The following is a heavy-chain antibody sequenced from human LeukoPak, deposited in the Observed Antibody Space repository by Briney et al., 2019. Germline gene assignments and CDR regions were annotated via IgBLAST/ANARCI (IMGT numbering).Heavy chain of an antibody. D-gene: IGHD3-3*01. CDR1: GYTFTGYY. V-gene: IGHV1-18*04. Sequence: ASVSVSCKASGYTFTGYYMHWVRQAPGQGLEWMGWINPNHGDTNYAQKLQGRVTMSTDTSTSTAYMELRSLRSDDTAVYYCARWGITIFGVVITPFDYWGQGTLVTVSS. CDR3: ARWGITIFGVVITPFDY. CDR2: INPNHGDT. J-gene: IGHJ4*02.